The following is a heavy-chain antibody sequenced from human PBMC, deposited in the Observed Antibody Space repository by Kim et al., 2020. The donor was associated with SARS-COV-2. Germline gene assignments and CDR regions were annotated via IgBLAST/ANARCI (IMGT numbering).Heavy chain of an antibody. J-gene: IGHJ4*02. D-gene: IGHD1-1*01. Sequence: GGSLRLSCAASGFTFSSYSMNWVRQAPGKGLEWVSSISSSRSYIYYADSVKGRFTISRDNAKNSLYLQMNSLRAEDTAVYYCARAVGTFLDYWGQGTRVTVSS. V-gene: IGHV3-21*01. CDR3: ARAVGTFLDY. CDR2: ISSSRSYI. CDR1: GFTFSSYS.